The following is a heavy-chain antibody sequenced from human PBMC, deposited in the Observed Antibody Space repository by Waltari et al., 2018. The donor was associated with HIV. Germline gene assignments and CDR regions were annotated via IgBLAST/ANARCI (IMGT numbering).Heavy chain of an antibody. V-gene: IGHV4-59*01. CDR2: IYYSGSS. CDR1: GCSIRIYF. D-gene: IGHD6-19*01. Sequence: QVQLQESGPGLVKRSETLSITCTVPGCSIRIYFWGWIRQPPGKGLEWIGYIYYSGSSNYNAALVSRVTTSVGTSENQFALKLSSVTAAETAVYYCGGGIHVGSGGYFGYWGQGTLVTVSS. J-gene: IGHJ4*02. CDR3: GGGIHVGSGGYFGY.